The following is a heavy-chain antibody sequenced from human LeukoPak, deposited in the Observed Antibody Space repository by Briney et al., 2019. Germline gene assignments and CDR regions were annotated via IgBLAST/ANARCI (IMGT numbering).Heavy chain of an antibody. V-gene: IGHV3-20*04. D-gene: IGHD3-10*01. CDR1: GFTFDDYG. J-gene: IGHJ2*01. CDR3: ARDSDYYGNWYFGL. CDR2: TNWNGGST. Sequence: GGSLRLSCAASGFTFDDYGMSWVRQAPGKGLEWVSGTNWNGGSTGYADSVKGRFTISRDNAKNSLYLQMNSLRAEDTALYYCARDSDYYGNWYFGLWGRGTLVTVSS.